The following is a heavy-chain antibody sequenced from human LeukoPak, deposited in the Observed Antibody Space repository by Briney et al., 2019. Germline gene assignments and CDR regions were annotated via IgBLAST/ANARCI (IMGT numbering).Heavy chain of an antibody. Sequence: SETLSLTCAVYGGSFSGYYWSWIRQPPGKGPEWIGEINHTGSTNYNTSLKSRVTLSVDTSKNQFSLKLSSVTAADTAVYYCARRTPQPRPKLVVLVAGTRGNWFDPWGQGTLVTVSS. J-gene: IGHJ5*02. CDR3: ARRTPQPRPKLVVLVAGTRGNWFDP. V-gene: IGHV4-34*01. CDR1: GGSFSGYY. CDR2: INHTGST. D-gene: IGHD6-19*01.